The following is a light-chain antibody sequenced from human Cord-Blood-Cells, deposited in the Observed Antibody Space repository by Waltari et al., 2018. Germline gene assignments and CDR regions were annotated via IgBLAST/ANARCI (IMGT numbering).Light chain of an antibody. CDR3: QQSYSTPYT. J-gene: IGKJ2*01. V-gene: IGKV1-39*01. Sequence: IQMTQSPSSLSVSVGDRVTITCRASQSISSYLNWYQQKPGKAPKLLIYAASSLQSGVPSRFSGSGSGTDFTLTISSLQPEDFATYYCQQSYSTPYTFGQGTKLEIK. CDR2: AAS. CDR1: QSISSY.